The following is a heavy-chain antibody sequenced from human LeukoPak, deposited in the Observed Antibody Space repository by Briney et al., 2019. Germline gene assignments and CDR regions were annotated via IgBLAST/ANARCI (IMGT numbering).Heavy chain of an antibody. V-gene: IGHV4-61*01. CDR2: IYYSGST. Sequence: SETLSLTCTVSSGSVSSGSYYWSWIRQPPGKGLEWIGYIYYSGSTNYNPSLKSRVTISVDTSKNQFSLKLSSVTAADTAVYYCAREHRGYSGYDPVDVWGQGTTVTVSS. D-gene: IGHD5-12*01. J-gene: IGHJ6*02. CDR3: AREHRGYSGYDPVDV. CDR1: SGSVSSGSYY.